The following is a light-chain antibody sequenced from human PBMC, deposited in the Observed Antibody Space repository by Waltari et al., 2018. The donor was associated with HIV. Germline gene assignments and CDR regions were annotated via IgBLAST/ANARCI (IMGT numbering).Light chain of an antibody. CDR3: QSYDSSLSGSGV. CDR2: GNN. CDR1: SSNIGAHYD. Sequence: QSVLTQPPSVSGAPGQRVTISRTGSSSNIGAHYDVHWYQQLPGTAPKLLIYGNNNRPSVVPDRFSGSKSGTSASLAITGLQAEDEADYYCQSYDSSLSGSGVFGGGTKLTVL. J-gene: IGLJ3*02. V-gene: IGLV1-40*01.